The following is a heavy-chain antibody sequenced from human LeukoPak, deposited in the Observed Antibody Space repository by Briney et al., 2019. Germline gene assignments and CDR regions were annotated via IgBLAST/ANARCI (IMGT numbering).Heavy chain of an antibody. V-gene: IGHV4-39*07. CDR2: IYYSGST. CDR1: GGSISSSSYY. Sequence: SETLSLTCTVSGGSISSSSYYWGWIRQPPGKGLEWIGSIYYSGSTYYSPSLKSRVTISVDTSKNQFSLKLSSVTAADTAVYYCAREAVGDCSSTSCAPLDYWGQGTLVTVSS. D-gene: IGHD2-2*01. CDR3: AREAVGDCSSTSCAPLDY. J-gene: IGHJ4*02.